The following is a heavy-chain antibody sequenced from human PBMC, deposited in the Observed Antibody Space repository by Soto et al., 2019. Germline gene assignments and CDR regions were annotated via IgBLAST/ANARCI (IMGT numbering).Heavy chain of an antibody. CDR3: AKDRQESRLSYYYGSGSDFDY. J-gene: IGHJ4*02. CDR2: ISGSGGST. Sequence: GSLRLSCAASGFTFSSYAMSWVRQAPGKGLEWVSAISGSGGSTYYADSVKGRFTISRDNSKNTLYLQMNSLRAEDTAVYYCAKDRQESRLSYYYGSGSDFDYWGQGTLVTVSS. D-gene: IGHD3-10*01. V-gene: IGHV3-23*01. CDR1: GFTFSSYA.